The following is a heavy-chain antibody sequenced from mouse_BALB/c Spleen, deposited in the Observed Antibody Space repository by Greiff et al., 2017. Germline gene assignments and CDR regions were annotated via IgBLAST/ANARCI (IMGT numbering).Heavy chain of an antibody. D-gene: IGHD3-3*01. J-gene: IGHJ3*01. V-gene: IGHV5-6-5*01. CDR3: ARCRGKGTWFAY. Sequence: EVKVVESGGGLVKPGGSLKLSCAASGFTFSSYAMSWVRQTPEKRLEWVASISSGGSTYYPDSVKGRFTISRDNARNILYLQMSSLRSEDTAMYYCARCRGKGTWFAYWGQGTLVTVSA. CDR1: GFTFSSYA. CDR2: ISSGGST.